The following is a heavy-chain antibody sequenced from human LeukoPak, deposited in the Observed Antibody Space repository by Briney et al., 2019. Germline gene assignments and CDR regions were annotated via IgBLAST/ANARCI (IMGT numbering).Heavy chain of an antibody. CDR2: ISSSSSYI. D-gene: IGHD2-15*01. V-gene: IGHV3-21*01. CDR3: ARGIGVVAAGTYYFDY. J-gene: IGHJ4*02. Sequence: GGSLRLTCAASGFTFSSYSMNWVRQAPGKGLEWVSSISSSSSYIYYADSVEGRFTISRDNAKNSLYLQMNSLRAEDTAVYYCARGIGVVAAGTYYFDYWGQGTLVTVSS. CDR1: GFTFSSYS.